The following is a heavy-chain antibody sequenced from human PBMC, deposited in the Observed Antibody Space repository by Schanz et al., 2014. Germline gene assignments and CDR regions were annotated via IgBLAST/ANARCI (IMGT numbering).Heavy chain of an antibody. CDR2: IHQSGGT. J-gene: IGHJ5*02. D-gene: IGHD3-3*01. CDR3: AKFLYDDPS. CDR1: GGDIGNYY. V-gene: IGHV4-59*08. Sequence: QLQESGPGLVKPSETLSLTCSVSGGDIGNYYWSWIRQPPGKGLEWIGYIHQSGGTNYNPSLKSRVTILVDTSKNQFSLRLTSLTAADTAVYYCAKFLYDDPSWGQGTLVTVSS.